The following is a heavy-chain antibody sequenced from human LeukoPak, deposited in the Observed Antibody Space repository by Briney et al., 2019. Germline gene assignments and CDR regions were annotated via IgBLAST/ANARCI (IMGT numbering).Heavy chain of an antibody. CDR3: AKSTSYYYDSSDYYRFYYFDY. V-gene: IGHV3-23*01. Sequence: GGSLRLSCAASGFTFSTYWMSWVRQAPGKGLEWVSAISGSATSTYYADSVKGRFTISRDNSKNTLYLQMNSLRAEDTAVYYCAKSTSYYYDSSDYYRFYYFDYWGQGTLVTVSS. CDR1: GFTFSTYW. J-gene: IGHJ4*02. CDR2: ISGSATST. D-gene: IGHD3-22*01.